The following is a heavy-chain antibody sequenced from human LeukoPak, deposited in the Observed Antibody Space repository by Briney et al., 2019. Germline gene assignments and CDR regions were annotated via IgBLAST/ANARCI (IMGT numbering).Heavy chain of an antibody. CDR1: GASVSSHY. J-gene: IGHJ4*02. CDR3: ARLSTYYDFWSPLDY. V-gene: IGHV4-59*02. Sequence: SETLSLTCTVSGASVSSHYWSWIRRPPGKGLEWIGYVSYSGGTNYNPSLKSRVTISLDTSKDQFSLRLNSVTAADTAVYYCARLSTYYDFWSPLDYWGQGTLVTVSS. D-gene: IGHD3-3*01. CDR2: VSYSGGT.